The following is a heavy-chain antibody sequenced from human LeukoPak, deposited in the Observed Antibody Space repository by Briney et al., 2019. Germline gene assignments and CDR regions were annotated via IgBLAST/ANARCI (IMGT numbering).Heavy chain of an antibody. V-gene: IGHV3-7*03. CDR2: IKQDGSEK. D-gene: IGHD2-2*01. CDR3: TTDDVVVTAATD. J-gene: IGHJ4*02. Sequence: PGGSLRLSCAASGFTFSSYWMSWVRQAPGKGLEWVANIKQDGSEKYYVDSVKGRFTISRDNAKNSLYLQMNSLKTEDTAVYYCTTDDVVVTAATDWGQGTLVTVSS. CDR1: GFTFSSYW.